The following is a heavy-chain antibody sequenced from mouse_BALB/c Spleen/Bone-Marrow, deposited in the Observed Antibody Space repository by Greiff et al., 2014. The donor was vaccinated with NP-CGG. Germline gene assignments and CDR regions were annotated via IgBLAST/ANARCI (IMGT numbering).Heavy chain of an antibody. J-gene: IGHJ4*01. Sequence: QVQLKESGPELVKPGASVKISCKASGYAFSSSWMNWGKQRPGQGLEWIGRIYPGDGDTKYNGKFKGKATLTADKSSSTAYMQLSSLTSVDSAVYFCARSDGYRDMDYWGQGTSVTVSS. V-gene: IGHV1-82*01. CDR2: IYPGDGDT. D-gene: IGHD2-3*01. CDR3: ARSDGYRDMDY. CDR1: GYAFSSSW.